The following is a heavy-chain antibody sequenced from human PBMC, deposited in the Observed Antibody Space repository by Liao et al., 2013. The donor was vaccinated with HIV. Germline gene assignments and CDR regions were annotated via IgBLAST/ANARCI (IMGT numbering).Heavy chain of an antibody. V-gene: IGHV4-39*07. CDR3: AYGFFT. D-gene: IGHD3-3*01. CDR1: GGSISSGDYY. J-gene: IGHJ5*02. Sequence: QVQLQESGPGLVKPSETLSLTCTVSGGSISSGDYYWSWIRQSPEKGLEWIGEISDSGSTKYNPSLKSRITLSIDTSKRQFSLRLTSLSAADTGVYYCAYGFFTWSQGILVTVS. CDR2: ISDSGST.